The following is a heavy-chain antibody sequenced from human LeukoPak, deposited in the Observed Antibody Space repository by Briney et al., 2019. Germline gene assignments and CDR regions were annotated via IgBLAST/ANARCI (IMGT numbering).Heavy chain of an antibody. CDR1: GFTFSSYG. D-gene: IGHD2-15*01. J-gene: IGHJ6*02. CDR3: ARGPGCSGGSCFYYGMDV. V-gene: IGHV3-33*01. Sequence: GGSLRLSCAASGFTFSSYGMHWVRQAPGKGLEWVAVIWYDGSNKYYADSVKGRFTISRDNSKNTLYLQMNSLRAEDTAVYYCARGPGCSGGSCFYYGMDVWGQGTTVTVSS. CDR2: IWYDGSNK.